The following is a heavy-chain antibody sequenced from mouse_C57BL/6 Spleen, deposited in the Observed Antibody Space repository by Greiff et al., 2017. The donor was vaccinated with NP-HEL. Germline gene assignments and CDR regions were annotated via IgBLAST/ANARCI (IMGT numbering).Heavy chain of an antibody. J-gene: IGHJ2*01. D-gene: IGHD1-1*01. CDR3: STYCYGMSLDY. V-gene: IGHV1-81*01. CDR2: IYPRSGNT. Sequence: LQESGAELARPGASVKLSCKASGYTFTSYGISWVKQRTGQGLEWIGEIYPRSGNTYYNEKFKGKATLTADKSSSTAYMKLRSLTSEGSAVYFGSTYCYGMSLDYWGQGTTLTVSS. CDR1: GYTFTSYG.